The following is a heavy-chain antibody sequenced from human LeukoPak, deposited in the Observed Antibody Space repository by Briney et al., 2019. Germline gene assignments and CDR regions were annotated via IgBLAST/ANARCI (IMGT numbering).Heavy chain of an antibody. D-gene: IGHD2-15*01. J-gene: IGHJ4*02. V-gene: IGHV3-30*18. Sequence: GGSLRLSCAASGFTFRSYGMHWVRQAPGKGLEWVAVISYHGSDKYYVDSVKGRFTISRDNSKNTLYLQMNSLRVEDAAVYYCAKDGGGAIPYFDYWGQGTLVTVSS. CDR1: GFTFRSYG. CDR3: AKDGGGAIPYFDY. CDR2: ISYHGSDK.